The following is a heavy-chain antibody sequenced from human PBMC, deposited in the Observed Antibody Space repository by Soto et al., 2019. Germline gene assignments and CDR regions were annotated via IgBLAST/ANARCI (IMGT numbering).Heavy chain of an antibody. J-gene: IGHJ3*01. CDR1: GGNFNNYA. CDR2: IIPNIDTT. D-gene: IGHD2-21*01. V-gene: IGHV1-69*01. CDR3: AREACDRDAFSL. Sequence: QVQLVPSGAEVKKPGSSVKVSCKASGGNFNNYAISWVRQAPAQGLQWMGGIIPNIDTTHYAQKLQGRVTISPDGGRTKVYIELAGVTSGDSATYFCAREACDRDAFSLWGQGTVVTASS.